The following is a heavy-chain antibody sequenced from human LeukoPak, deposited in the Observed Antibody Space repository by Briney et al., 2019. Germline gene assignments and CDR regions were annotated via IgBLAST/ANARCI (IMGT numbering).Heavy chain of an antibody. D-gene: IGHD4-23*01. Sequence: ASVKVSCKASGYTFNTYGITWVRQAPGQGLEWMGWISGYNGKTKYAQNLQDRVTMTTDTSTTTAYMELSSLRSEDTAVYYCARTTTVVTPYYFDYWGQGTLVTVSS. CDR2: ISGYNGKT. CDR1: GYTFNTYG. J-gene: IGHJ4*02. V-gene: IGHV1-18*01. CDR3: ARTTTVVTPYYFDY.